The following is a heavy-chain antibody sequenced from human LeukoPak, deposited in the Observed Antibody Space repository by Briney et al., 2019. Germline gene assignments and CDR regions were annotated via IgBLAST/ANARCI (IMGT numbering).Heavy chain of an antibody. V-gene: IGHV3-33*01. CDR1: GFTFGGYG. CDR3: TRYNNDHFDY. D-gene: IGHD1-14*01. CDR2: IAYDGSRA. J-gene: IGHJ4*02. Sequence: GGSLRLSCAGSGFTFGGYGMHWFRQTPGKGLEWVAVIAYDGSRAFYADSVRGQFTISRDNSKNTMSVQMDDLRAEDTAVYYCTRYNNDHFDYWGQGTLVTVSS.